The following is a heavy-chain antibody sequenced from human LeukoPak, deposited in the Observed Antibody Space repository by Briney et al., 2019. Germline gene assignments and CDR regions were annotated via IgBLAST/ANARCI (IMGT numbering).Heavy chain of an antibody. J-gene: IGHJ3*01. CDR1: GFIFSSYG. CDR2: ISGDRDKA. CDR3: AKDLALAGTGGGFDV. D-gene: IGHD6-19*01. V-gene: IGHV3-23*01. Sequence: GGSLKLSCAASGFIFSSYGMNWVRQAPGKGLEWVTGISGDRDKAFYADSVKGRFTISRDNSKNTVSLQMTSLRAEDTALYYCAKDLALAGTGGGFDVWGQGTGVAVSS.